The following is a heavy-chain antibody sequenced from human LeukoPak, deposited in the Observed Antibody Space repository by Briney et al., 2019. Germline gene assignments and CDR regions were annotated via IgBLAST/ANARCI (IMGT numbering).Heavy chain of an antibody. CDR3: ARGRHTAMVYYYYYMDV. Sequence: SETLSLTCTVSGGSISSYYWSWIRQPPGKGLEWIGYIYYSGSTNYNPSLKSRVTISLDTSKNQFSLKLSSVTAADTAVYYCARGRHTAMVYYYYYMDVWGTGTTVTVSS. CDR1: GGSISSYY. V-gene: IGHV4-59*01. CDR2: IYYSGST. J-gene: IGHJ6*03. D-gene: IGHD5-18*01.